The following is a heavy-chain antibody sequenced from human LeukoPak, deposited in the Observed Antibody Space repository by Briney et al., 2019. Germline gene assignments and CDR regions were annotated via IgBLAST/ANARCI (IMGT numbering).Heavy chain of an antibody. J-gene: IGHJ4*02. V-gene: IGHV3-23*01. CDR1: GFTFSSYA. D-gene: IGHD3-10*01. Sequence: GGSLRLSCAASGFTFSSYAMSWVRQAPGKGLEWVADISGSGGSKYYVDSVKGRFTISRDNSKKTLYLQRNILRAEDPAVYYCVMDGMVRANQFYDWGQGTPVTVSS. CDR3: VMDGMVRANQFYD. CDR2: ISGSGGSK.